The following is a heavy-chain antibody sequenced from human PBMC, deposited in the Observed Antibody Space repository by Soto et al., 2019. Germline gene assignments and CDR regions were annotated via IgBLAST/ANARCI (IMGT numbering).Heavy chain of an antibody. CDR3: AGDSGGYFWFDP. Sequence: SETLSLTCAVSGGSISSGNYYWTWIRQSPGKGLEWIGYIHYSGSTLYNPSLKSRVTISVDMSKNQFSLNLSSVTAADTAVYYCAGDSGGYFWFDPWGQGTLVTVSS. CDR1: GGSISSGNYY. V-gene: IGHV4-30-4*01. D-gene: IGHD3-22*01. CDR2: IHYSGST. J-gene: IGHJ5*02.